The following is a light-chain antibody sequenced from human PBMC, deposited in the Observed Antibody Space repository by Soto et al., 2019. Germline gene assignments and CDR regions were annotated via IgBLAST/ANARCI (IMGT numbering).Light chain of an antibody. J-gene: IGKJ2*01. CDR2: WAS. CDR1: QSVLYTSNNKNY. V-gene: IGKV4-1*01. Sequence: DIVMTQSPDSLAVSLGERATINCKSSQSVLYTSNNKNYLTWYQHKAGQPPKLLIYWASTRESGVPDRFSGSGSGTDFTLTISSLQAEDVAVYYCQQYHSIPYTFGQGTKLEIK. CDR3: QQYHSIPYT.